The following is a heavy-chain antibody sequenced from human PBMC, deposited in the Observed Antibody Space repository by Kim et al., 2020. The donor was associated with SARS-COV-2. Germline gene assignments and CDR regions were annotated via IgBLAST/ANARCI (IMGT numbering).Heavy chain of an antibody. CDR2: ISWNGGSI. D-gene: IGHD3-3*01. Sequence: GGSLRLSCAASGFTFNDHAMQWVRQGPGKGLEWVSGISWNGGSIGYVASVKGRFTISRDNAKNSLYLQMNSLRVDDTAVYFCAKSRFTSEWSDHYYGMDVWGQATTVSVSS. J-gene: IGHJ6*02. V-gene: IGHV3-9*01. CDR1: GFTFNDHA. CDR3: AKSRFTSEWSDHYYGMDV.